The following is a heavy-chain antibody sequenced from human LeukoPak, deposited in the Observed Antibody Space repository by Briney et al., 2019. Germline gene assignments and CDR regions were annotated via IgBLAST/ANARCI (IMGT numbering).Heavy chain of an antibody. V-gene: IGHV3-48*03. D-gene: IGHD3-22*01. CDR2: ISSSGSNI. J-gene: IGHJ3*02. CDR3: ASAYDSSGYYRGSCDI. Sequence: GGSLRLSCAPSGFTFRRYEMNWVRQAPGKGLEWVSYISSSGSNIFHAHSVKGRFTISRDNAKNSLYLQMNSVRDEDTSVYNCASAYDSSGYYRGSCDIWGQGTMDSVS. CDR1: GFTFRRYE.